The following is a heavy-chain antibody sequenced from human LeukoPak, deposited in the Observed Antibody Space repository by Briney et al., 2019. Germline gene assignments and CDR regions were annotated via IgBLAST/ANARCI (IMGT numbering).Heavy chain of an antibody. Sequence: PGRSLGLSCAASGFTFSSYAMHWVRQAPGKGLEWVAVISYDGSNKYYADSVKGRFTISRDNSKNTLYLQMNSLRAEDTAVYYCARGGSGWYGFDYWGQGTLVTVSS. D-gene: IGHD6-19*01. CDR3: ARGGSGWYGFDY. J-gene: IGHJ4*02. V-gene: IGHV3-30-3*01. CDR2: ISYDGSNK. CDR1: GFTFSSYA.